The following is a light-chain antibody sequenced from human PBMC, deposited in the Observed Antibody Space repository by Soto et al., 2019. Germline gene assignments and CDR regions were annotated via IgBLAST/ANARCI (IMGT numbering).Light chain of an antibody. CDR1: QSFGGSY. J-gene: IGKJ1*01. CDR2: DAS. CDR3: QQYNNWPPWT. Sequence: EIVLTQSPGTLSFSPGERASLSCRASQSFGGSYLAWYQQKPGQAPRLLIYDASTRATGIPDRFSGSGSGTEFSLTISSLQSEDFAVYYCQQYNNWPPWTFGQGTKVDIK. V-gene: IGKV3-15*01.